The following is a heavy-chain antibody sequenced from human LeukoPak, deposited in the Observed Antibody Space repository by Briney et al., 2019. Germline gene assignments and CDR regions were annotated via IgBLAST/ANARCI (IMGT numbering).Heavy chain of an antibody. V-gene: IGHV3-21*01. Sequence: TGGSLRLSCAASGFTFSSYSMNWVRQAPGKGLEWVSSITGSSSYIYYADSMKGRFTISRDNAKNSLYLQMNTLRAEDTAVYYCARDLDLLDYWGQGTLVTVSS. J-gene: IGHJ4*02. D-gene: IGHD1-1*01. CDR3: ARDLDLLDY. CDR1: GFTFSSYS. CDR2: ITGSSSYI.